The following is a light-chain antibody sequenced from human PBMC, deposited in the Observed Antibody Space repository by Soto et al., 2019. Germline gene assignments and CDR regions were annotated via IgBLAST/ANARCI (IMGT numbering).Light chain of an antibody. CDR1: SSNVGGYNF. Sequence: QSALTQPASVSGSPGQSIAISCTGTSSNVGGYNFGSWYQQHPGKAPKLLIYEVNKQASGVSNRFSGSKSDTTASLTISGLQAEDEADYYCCSYGGDRIFGGGTKLTVL. CDR3: CSYGGDRI. J-gene: IGLJ2*01. CDR2: EVN. V-gene: IGLV2-23*02.